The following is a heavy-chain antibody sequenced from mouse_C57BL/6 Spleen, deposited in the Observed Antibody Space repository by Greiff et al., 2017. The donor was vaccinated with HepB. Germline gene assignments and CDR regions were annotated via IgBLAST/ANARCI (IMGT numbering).Heavy chain of an antibody. CDR1: GYAFSSSW. J-gene: IGHJ1*03. CDR2: IYPGDGDT. CDR3: ARDSNWYFDV. Sequence: VQLQQSGPELVKPGASVKISCKASGYAFSSSWMNWVKQRPGKGLERIGRIYPGDGDTNYNGKFKGKATLTADKSSSTAYMQLSSLTSEDSAVYFCARDSNWYFDVWGTGTTVTVSS. D-gene: IGHD2-5*01. V-gene: IGHV1-82*01.